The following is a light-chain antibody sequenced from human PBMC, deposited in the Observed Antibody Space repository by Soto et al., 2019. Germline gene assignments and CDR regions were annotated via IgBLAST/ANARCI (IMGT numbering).Light chain of an antibody. CDR1: QSISYH. CDR2: AAS. J-gene: IGKJ3*01. V-gene: IGKV1-39*01. CDR3: QQRHRLPIT. Sequence: DIQMTQSPPSLSASVGDRVIITCRASQSISYHLNWYQQKPGKVPRLIIHAASRLQSGAPSRFSGSGSGTDFTLTISSLQPEDFAVYYCQQRHRLPITFGPGTKLDFK.